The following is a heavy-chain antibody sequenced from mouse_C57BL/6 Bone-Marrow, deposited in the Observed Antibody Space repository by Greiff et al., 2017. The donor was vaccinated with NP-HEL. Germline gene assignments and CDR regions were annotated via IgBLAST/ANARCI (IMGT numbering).Heavy chain of an antibody. Sequence: EVKLMESGPELVKPGASVKIPCKASGYTFTDYNMDWVKQSHGKSLEWIGDINPNNGGTIYNQKFKGKATLTVDKSSSTAYMELRSLTSEDTAVYYCARAYYSAWFAYWGQGTLVTVSA. J-gene: IGHJ3*01. CDR2: INPNNGGT. V-gene: IGHV1-18*01. CDR3: ARAYYSAWFAY. CDR1: GYTFTDYN. D-gene: IGHD2-12*01.